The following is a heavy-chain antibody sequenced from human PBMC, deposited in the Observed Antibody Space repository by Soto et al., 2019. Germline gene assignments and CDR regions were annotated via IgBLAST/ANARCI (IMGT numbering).Heavy chain of an antibody. CDR2: INDSGST. CDR3: ARGYDILTGPLDY. Sequence: SETLSLTCAVYGVSFSGYYWIWIRQPPGKGLEWIGEINDSGSTKYNPSLKSRVTISVDTSKSQFSLNLNSVTAADTAVYYCARGYDILTGPLDYWGPGTLVTVSS. CDR1: GVSFSGYY. J-gene: IGHJ4*02. V-gene: IGHV4-34*01. D-gene: IGHD3-9*01.